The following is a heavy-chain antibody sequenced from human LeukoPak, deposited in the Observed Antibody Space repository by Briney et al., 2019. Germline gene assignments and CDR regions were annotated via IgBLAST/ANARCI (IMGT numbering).Heavy chain of an antibody. D-gene: IGHD4-11*01. V-gene: IGHV4-38-2*01. Sequence: SDTLSLTCAVSGYSISSGFYLGWIRQPPGEGLEWIGNIYHSGSTYYNPSLKSRVTLSVDTSKNHFSLKLSSVTAADTAVYYCASLNNYVPVYWGQGTLVTVPS. CDR2: IYHSGST. CDR1: GYSISSGFY. CDR3: ASLNNYVPVY. J-gene: IGHJ4*02.